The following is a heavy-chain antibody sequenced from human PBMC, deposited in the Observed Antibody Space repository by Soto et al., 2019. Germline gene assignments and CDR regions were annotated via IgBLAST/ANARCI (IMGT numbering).Heavy chain of an antibody. V-gene: IGHV3-23*01. CDR1: GFTFSNYA. J-gene: IGHJ4*02. CDR2: IDESGTNT. CDR3: AKESLGRHFDFDY. Sequence: VQMLESGGGLVQPGGSLRLSCAASGFTFSNYALSWVRQAPGNGLEWGSGIDESGTNTYYADSVNGRVTISRDNSRNTLYLEPNRLRAEDTAVYHCAKESLGRHFDFDYWGQGTLVTVSS. D-gene: IGHD3-10*01.